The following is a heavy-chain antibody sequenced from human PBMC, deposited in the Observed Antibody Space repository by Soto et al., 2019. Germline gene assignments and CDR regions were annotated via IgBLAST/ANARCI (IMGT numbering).Heavy chain of an antibody. Sequence: EVQLVESGGGLVQPGGSLRLSCAACGFTFSGSSMNWVRQAPGKGLEWISYINTLSSTMYYADSVKGRFSISRDNAKNSLYLQMNSLRAEDTAMYYCTGGGVSSGPGYWGQGTLVTVSS. CDR2: INTLSSTM. J-gene: IGHJ4*02. CDR3: TGGGVSSGPGY. CDR1: GFTFSGSS. D-gene: IGHD3-22*01. V-gene: IGHV3-48*01.